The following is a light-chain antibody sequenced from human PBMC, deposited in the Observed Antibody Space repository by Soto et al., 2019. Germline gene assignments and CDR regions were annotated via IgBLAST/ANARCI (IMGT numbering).Light chain of an antibody. CDR3: LQHYDYSWT. Sequence: DIQMTQSPSTLSASVGDRVTITCRASQSISSWLAWYQQKPGKAPKRLIYAASSLQSGVPSRFSGSASGTEFTLTISSLQPEDSGTYYCLQHYDYSWTFGQGTKVDIK. V-gene: IGKV1-5*01. J-gene: IGKJ1*01. CDR2: AAS. CDR1: QSISSW.